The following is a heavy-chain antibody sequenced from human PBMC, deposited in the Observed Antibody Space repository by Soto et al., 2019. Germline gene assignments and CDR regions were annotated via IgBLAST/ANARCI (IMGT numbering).Heavy chain of an antibody. CDR3: ARGNYDSSENY. CDR2: IYSGGST. D-gene: IGHD3-22*01. CDR1: GFTVSSNY. J-gene: IGHJ4*02. Sequence: GGSLRLSCAASGFTVSSNYMSWVRQAPGKGLEWVSVIYSGGSTYYADSVKGRFTISRDNSKNTLYLQMNGLRAEDTAVYYCARGNYDSSENYWGQGTLVTAPQ. V-gene: IGHV3-66*01.